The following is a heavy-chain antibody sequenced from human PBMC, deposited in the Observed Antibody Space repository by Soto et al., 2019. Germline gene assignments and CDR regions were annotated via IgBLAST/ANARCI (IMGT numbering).Heavy chain of an antibody. CDR3: ARVVAASTPHYFYGMDV. V-gene: IGHV1-69*01. CDR2: LIPIFGAP. CDR1: GGSFSSYA. D-gene: IGHD1-26*01. Sequence: QVQLVQSGAEVRKPGSSVKVSCDASGGSFSSYAIGWVRQAPGQGLEWMGALIPIFGAPNYAQKFQGRVTITADESTRIAYRELSSLGSEETAVYYCARVVAASTPHYFYGMDVWGQGTTVTVSS. J-gene: IGHJ6*02.